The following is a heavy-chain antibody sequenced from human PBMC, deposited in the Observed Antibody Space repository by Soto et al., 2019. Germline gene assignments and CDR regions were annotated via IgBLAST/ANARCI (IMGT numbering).Heavy chain of an antibody. J-gene: IGHJ6*02. V-gene: IGHV1-18*01. CDR1: GYTFTSYG. CDR2: ISAYNGNT. CDR3: ARGATLYYYYYGMDV. Sequence: QVQLVQSGAEVKKPGASVKVSCKASGYTFTSYGISWVRQAPGQGLEWMGWISAYNGNTNYAQKLQGRVTMTTDTSTSTAYMELSSLKSDDTAVYYSARGATLYYYYYGMDVWGQGTTVTVSS.